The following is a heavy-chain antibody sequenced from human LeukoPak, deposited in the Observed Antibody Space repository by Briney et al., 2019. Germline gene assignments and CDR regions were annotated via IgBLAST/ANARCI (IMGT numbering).Heavy chain of an antibody. CDR3: ARVRYCSSTSCRGAFDI. CDR1: GFTFSGFW. CDR2: INSDGSEG. Sequence: GSLRLSCAVSGFTFSGFWMSWSRQAPGKGLEWVASINSDGSEGYYADVVKGRFTISRDNAKNSLYLQINSLRAEDTAVYYCARVRYCSSTSCRGAFDIWGQGTMVTVSS. V-gene: IGHV3-7*03. D-gene: IGHD2-2*01. J-gene: IGHJ3*02.